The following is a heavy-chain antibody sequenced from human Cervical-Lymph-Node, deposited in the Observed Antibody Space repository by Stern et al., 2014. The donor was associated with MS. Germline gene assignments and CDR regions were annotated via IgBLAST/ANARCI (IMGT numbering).Heavy chain of an antibody. CDR1: GGSISSGEYY. V-gene: IGHV4-30-4*01. CDR2: IHYSGTT. D-gene: IGHD5-24*01. J-gene: IGHJ4*02. CDR3: SRDADAYSLVFGY. Sequence: VQLVESGPGLVKPSQTLSLTCAVSGGSISSGEYYWSWIRPSPGKGLEWIGYIHYSGTTNYNPSLKSRVSMSVDTSKNQFSLKLSSVTAADTAIYYCSRDADAYSLVFGYWGRGTLVTVSS.